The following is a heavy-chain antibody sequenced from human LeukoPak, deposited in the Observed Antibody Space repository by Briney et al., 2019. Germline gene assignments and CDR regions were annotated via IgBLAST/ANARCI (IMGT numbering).Heavy chain of an antibody. CDR2: INHSGIT. CDR3: ARALNPLPGTYYFDY. D-gene: IGHD2-15*01. CDR1: GGSLSGYY. J-gene: IGHJ4*02. V-gene: IGHV4-34*01. Sequence: SETLSLTCAVSGGSLSGYYWSWIRQPPGKGLEWIGEINHSGITNSNPSLKSRVTISLDTSKNQFSLKLSSVTAADTAVYYCARALNPLPGTYYFDYWGQGTLVTVSS.